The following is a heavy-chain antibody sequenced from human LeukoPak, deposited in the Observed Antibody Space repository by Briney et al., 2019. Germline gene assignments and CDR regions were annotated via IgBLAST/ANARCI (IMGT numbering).Heavy chain of an antibody. J-gene: IGHJ4*02. CDR1: GGSISSGGYY. Sequence: SETLSLTCTVSGGSISSGGYYWSWIRQHPGKGLEWIGYIYYSGSTNYNPSLKSRVTISVDTSKNQFSLKLSSVTAADTAVYYCARVRRIAAAGQRRGYFDYWGQGTLVTVSS. CDR3: ARVRRIAAAGQRRGYFDY. V-gene: IGHV4-31*03. CDR2: IYYSGST. D-gene: IGHD6-13*01.